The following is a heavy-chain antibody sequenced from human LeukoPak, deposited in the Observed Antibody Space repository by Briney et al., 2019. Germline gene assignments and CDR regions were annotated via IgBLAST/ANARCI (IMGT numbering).Heavy chain of an antibody. CDR1: GFTFSSYA. D-gene: IGHD6-19*01. CDR3: ARETEGSGSDADAFDI. J-gene: IGHJ3*02. V-gene: IGHV3-30*04. Sequence: GGSLRLSCAASGFTFSSYAMHWVRQAPGKGLEWVTIISYDGTNKYYADSVKGRFTISRDNSKNTLYLQMNSLRAEDTAVYYCARETEGSGSDADAFDIWGQGTMVTVSS. CDR2: ISYDGTNK.